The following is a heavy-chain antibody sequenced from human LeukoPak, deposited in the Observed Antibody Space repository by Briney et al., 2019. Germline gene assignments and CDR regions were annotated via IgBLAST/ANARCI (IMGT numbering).Heavy chain of an antibody. J-gene: IGHJ4*02. D-gene: IGHD5-18*01. Sequence: GGSLRLSCAASGFSLSGYWMTWVRQAPGKGLEWVAGLHADGVEQNYVDSVTGRFTMSRDNAKNSLDLQMNSLRVEDTAVYYCARGGYSFDYLGQGTLVAVSS. CDR2: LHADGVEQ. CDR3: ARGGYSFDY. V-gene: IGHV3-7*01. CDR1: GFSLSGYW.